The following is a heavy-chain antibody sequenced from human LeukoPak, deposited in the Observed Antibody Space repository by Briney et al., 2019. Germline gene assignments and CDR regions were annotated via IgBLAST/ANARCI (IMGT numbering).Heavy chain of an antibody. D-gene: IGHD4-11*01. CDR1: GFIFSSYG. CDR2: IWSDGTNR. V-gene: IGHV3-33*01. J-gene: IGHJ4*02. Sequence: GGSLRLSCAASGFIFSSYGMHWVRQAPHKGLEWVAVIWSDGTNRYYADSVKGRFSIFRDDSQKRVFLQMNSLRAEDTAVYYCVRDAQRGFDYSNSLQYWGQGALVTVSS. CDR3: VRDAQRGFDYSNSLQY.